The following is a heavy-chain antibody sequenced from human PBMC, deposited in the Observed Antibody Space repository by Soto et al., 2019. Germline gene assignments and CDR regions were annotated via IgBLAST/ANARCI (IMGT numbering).Heavy chain of an antibody. V-gene: IGHV6-1*01. CDR3: TTVNPYKYDSRGHYY. D-gene: IGHD3-22*01. Sequence: PSQTLSLTCAISGDSVSSNSAAWNWLRQSPSRGLEWLGRTYYRSKWNNECAVSVKSRITINPDTSKNQFSLHLNSVTPEDTAVYYCTTVNPYKYDSRGHYYWGQGTLVTVSS. CDR2: TYYRSKWNN. J-gene: IGHJ4*02. CDR1: GDSVSSNSAA.